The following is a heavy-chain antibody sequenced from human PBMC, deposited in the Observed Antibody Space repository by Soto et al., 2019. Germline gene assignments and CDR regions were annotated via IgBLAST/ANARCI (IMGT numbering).Heavy chain of an antibody. CDR1: GGSISSSNW. V-gene: IGHV4-4*02. Sequence: QVQLQESGPGLVKPSGTLSLTCAVSGGSISSSNWWSWVRQPPGKGLEWIGEIYHSGSTNYNPSLKSRVTISVEKSKNQFSLKLSSVTAADTAVYYCARVEGSSGYFSRLEFGHFDYWGQGTLVTVSS. CDR2: IYHSGST. J-gene: IGHJ4*02. D-gene: IGHD3-22*01. CDR3: ARVEGSSGYFSRLEFGHFDY.